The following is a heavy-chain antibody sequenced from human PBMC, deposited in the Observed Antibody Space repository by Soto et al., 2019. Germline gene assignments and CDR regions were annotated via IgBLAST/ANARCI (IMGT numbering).Heavy chain of an antibody. CDR1: GFTFSDYA. CDR2: VSHDGRNT. J-gene: IGHJ4*02. V-gene: IGHV3-30*18. CDR3: AKGGRPWRVTSAFNH. Sequence: VQLVESGGGVVQPGRSLRLSCAASGFTFSDYAMHWVRQAPGKGLEWVAVVSHDGRNTHYADSVKGRFTISRDSLKNTVSPELTGRRAEDTPVYYGAKGGRPWRVTSAFNHWCQGALVTVSS. D-gene: IGHD6-19*01.